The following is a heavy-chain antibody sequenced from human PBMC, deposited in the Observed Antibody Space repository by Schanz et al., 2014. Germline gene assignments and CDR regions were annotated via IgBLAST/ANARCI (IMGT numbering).Heavy chain of an antibody. V-gene: IGHV3-21*04. D-gene: IGHD4-17*01. CDR2: ISYGTSYI. CDR3: ARKMKLGVYGGKGHDSLDI. J-gene: IGHJ3*02. Sequence: EVQLLESGGGLVQPGGSLRLSCTASGFNSDDYAMHWVRQAPGKGLEWVSSISYGTSYIYYAESVKGRFTISRDNAKNSLYLQMNGLRAEDTAMYYCARKMKLGVYGGKGHDSLDIWGQGTMXTVSS. CDR1: GFNSDDYA.